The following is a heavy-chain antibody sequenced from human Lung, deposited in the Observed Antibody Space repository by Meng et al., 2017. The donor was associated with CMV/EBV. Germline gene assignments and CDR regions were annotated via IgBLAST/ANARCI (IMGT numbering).Heavy chain of an antibody. CDR1: GGTFSNYA. Sequence: SXXVSXKASGGTFSNYAFSWVRQAPGQGLEWMGGIIPIFGIGNYAKKFQGRVTIATDESTSTAYMELISLRPEDTAVDYCARDRNADCRSTRCYNYYYYYGMDVWXEGNXVTGAS. J-gene: IGHJ6*01. V-gene: IGHV1-69*05. D-gene: IGHD2-2*02. CDR3: ARDRNADCRSTRCYNYYYYYGMDV. CDR2: IIPIFGIG.